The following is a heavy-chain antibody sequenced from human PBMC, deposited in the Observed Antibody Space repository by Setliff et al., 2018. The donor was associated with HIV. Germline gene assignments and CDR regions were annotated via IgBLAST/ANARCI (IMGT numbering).Heavy chain of an antibody. J-gene: IGHJ6*03. V-gene: IGHV1-18*01. CDR2: ISASGINT. CDR3: ARFPVSNYYYYMDV. CDR1: GYTFINYH. Sequence: ASVKVSCKASGYTFINYHITWVRQAPGQGLEWVGSISASGINTNYTQGRVTMTTDISTSTAYMELRSLRSADSAVSYWARFPVSNYYYYMDVWGKGTTVTVSS.